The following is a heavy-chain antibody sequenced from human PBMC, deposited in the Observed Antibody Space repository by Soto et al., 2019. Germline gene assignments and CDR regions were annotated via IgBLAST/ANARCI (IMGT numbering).Heavy chain of an antibody. CDR3: ARDGVPGDYGSFSFDP. CDR1: GFTLSNYN. J-gene: IGHJ5*02. V-gene: IGHV3-21*01. D-gene: IGHD4-17*01. CDR2: ISGSSTSI. Sequence: PVGSLRLSCAASGFTLSNYNMNWVRQAPGKGLEWVSSISGSSTSIYYADSVKGRFTISRDNAENSLYLQMNSLRAEDTAVYYCARDGVPGDYGSFSFDPWGQGTLVTVSS.